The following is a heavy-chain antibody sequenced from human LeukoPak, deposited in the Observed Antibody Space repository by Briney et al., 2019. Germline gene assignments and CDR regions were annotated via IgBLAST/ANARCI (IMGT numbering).Heavy chain of an antibody. V-gene: IGHV3-30*04. J-gene: IGHJ4*02. CDR1: GFTFSSYA. CDR2: ISYDGSNK. CDR3: ARVYNWNYRGLDY. Sequence: GGSLRLSCAASGFTFSSYAMHWVRQAPGKGLEWVAVISYDGSNKYYADSVKGRFTISRDSSKNTLYLQMNSLRAEDTAMYYCARVYNWNYRGLDYWGQGTLVTVSS. D-gene: IGHD1-7*01.